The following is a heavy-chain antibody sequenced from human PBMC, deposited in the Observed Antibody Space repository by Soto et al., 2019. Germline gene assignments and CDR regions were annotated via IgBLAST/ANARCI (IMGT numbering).Heavy chain of an antibody. CDR1: GFTFSSYA. Sequence: ESGGGVVQPGRSLRLSCAASGFTFSSYAMHWVRQAPGKGLEWVAVISYDGSNKYYADSVKGRFTISRDNSKNTLYLQMNSLRAEDTAVYYCARGYYYDSSGYYSIGAFDIWGQGTMVTVSS. D-gene: IGHD3-22*01. J-gene: IGHJ3*02. CDR2: ISYDGSNK. V-gene: IGHV3-30-3*01. CDR3: ARGYYYDSSGYYSIGAFDI.